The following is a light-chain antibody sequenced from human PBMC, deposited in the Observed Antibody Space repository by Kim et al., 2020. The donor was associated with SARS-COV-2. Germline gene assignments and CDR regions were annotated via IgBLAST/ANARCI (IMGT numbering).Light chain of an antibody. V-gene: IGKV3-20*01. CDR2: GGC. CDR1: RKVKTSS. J-gene: IGKJ2*01. CDR3: QQFDPSPPQYS. Sequence: GERATLSGRASRKVKTSSIACYQQKPGQAPRLLLSGGCNRATGIPDRYSGGGSLTDFTLTINGLQPEDLSVYYCQQFDPSPPQYSFGQGTKLEI.